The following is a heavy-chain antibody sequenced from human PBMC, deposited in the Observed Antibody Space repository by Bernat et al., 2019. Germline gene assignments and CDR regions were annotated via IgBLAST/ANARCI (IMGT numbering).Heavy chain of an antibody. V-gene: IGHV1-69*01. J-gene: IGHJ4*02. CDR1: GGTFSSYA. CDR2: IIPIFGTA. Sequence: QVQLVQSGAEVKKPGSSVKVSCKASGGTFSSYAISWVRQAPGQGLEWMGGIIPIFGTANYAQKFQGRVTITADESTSTAYMELSSLRSEDTAVYYCARGGGSGSYSIANHKIDYWGQGTLVTVSS. D-gene: IGHD3-10*01. CDR3: ARGGGSGSYSIANHKIDY.